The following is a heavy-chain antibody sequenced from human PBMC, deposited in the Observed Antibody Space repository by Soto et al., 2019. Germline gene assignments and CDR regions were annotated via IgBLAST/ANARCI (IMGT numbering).Heavy chain of an antibody. D-gene: IGHD5-12*01. Sequence: PSETLSLTCTVSGGSISSGGYYSSWIRQHPGKGLEWIGYIYYSGSTYYNPSLKSRVTISLDTSKNQFSLKLSSVTAADTAVYYCARQVAPVRGYSGDDTGKDYYYYGLAVWGQGSTVTVAS. J-gene: IGHJ6*02. V-gene: IGHV4-31*03. CDR3: ARQVAPVRGYSGDDTGKDYYYYGLAV. CDR1: GGSISSGGYY. CDR2: IYYSGST.